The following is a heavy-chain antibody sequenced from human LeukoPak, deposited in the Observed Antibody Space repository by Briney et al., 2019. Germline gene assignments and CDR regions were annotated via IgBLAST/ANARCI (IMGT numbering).Heavy chain of an antibody. J-gene: IGHJ4*02. Sequence: SVKVTCKASGGTFSSYAISWVRQAPGQGLEWMGRIIPIFGTANYAQKFQGRVTITTDESTSTAYMELSSLRSEDTAVYYCARDNPMVRGYYFDYWGQGTLVTVSS. D-gene: IGHD3-10*01. V-gene: IGHV1-69*05. CDR3: ARDNPMVRGYYFDY. CDR1: GGTFSSYA. CDR2: IIPIFGTA.